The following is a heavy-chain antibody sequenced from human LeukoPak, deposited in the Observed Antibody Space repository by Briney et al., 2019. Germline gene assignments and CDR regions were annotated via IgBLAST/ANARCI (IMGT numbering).Heavy chain of an antibody. J-gene: IGHJ4*02. Sequence: SETLSLTCAVYGGSFSGYYWSWIRQPPGKGLEWIGEINHSGSTNYNPSLKSRVTISVDKSKNQFSLKLSSVTAADTAVYYCARGTGQAEYFDYWGQGTLVTVSS. V-gene: IGHV4-34*01. CDR2: INHSGST. D-gene: IGHD1-1*01. CDR1: GGSFSGYY. CDR3: ARGTGQAEYFDY.